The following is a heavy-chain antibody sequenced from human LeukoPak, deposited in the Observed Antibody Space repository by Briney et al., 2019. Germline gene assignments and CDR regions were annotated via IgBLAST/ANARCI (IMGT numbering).Heavy chain of an antibody. J-gene: IGHJ5*02. CDR2: INPNSGGT. V-gene: IGHV1-2*02. D-gene: IGHD3-3*01. Sequence: GASVKVSCKASGYTFTGYYMHWVRQAPGQGLEWMGWINPNSGGTNYAQKSQGRVTMTRDTSISTAYMELSRLRSDDTAVYYCARDLHTIFGVTNWFDPWGLGTLVTVSS. CDR3: ARDLHTIFGVTNWFDP. CDR1: GYTFTGYY.